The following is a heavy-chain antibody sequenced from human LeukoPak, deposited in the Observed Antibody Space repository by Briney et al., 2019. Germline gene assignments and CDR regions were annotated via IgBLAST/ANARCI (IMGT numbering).Heavy chain of an antibody. V-gene: IGHV4-34*11. CDR2: MSYSGHT. CDR3: ARDRDVDDFDS. D-gene: IGHD2-15*01. J-gene: IGHJ4*01. Sequence: PSETLSLTCVLYGGSSTNYFWSWIRQPPGKGLEWIVSMSYSGHTYYNPSLKSRVTTSIDTSKNQLSLNLKSVTAADTAVYYCARDRDVDDFDSWGHGTLVTVSS. CDR1: GGSSTNYF.